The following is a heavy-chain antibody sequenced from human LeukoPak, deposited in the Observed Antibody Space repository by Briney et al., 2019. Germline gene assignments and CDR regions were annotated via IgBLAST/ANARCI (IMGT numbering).Heavy chain of an antibody. CDR1: GFSFTTYT. CDR2: ITNSGSTT. CDR3: AKGSLTRLFDY. Sequence: GGSLRLSCAASGFSFTTYTMSWVRQAPGKGLEWVSSITNSGSTTYYADSVKGRFTISRDNSKNTLYLQMNSLRAEDTAIYYCAKGSLTRLFDYWGQGALVTVSS. D-gene: IGHD3-9*01. J-gene: IGHJ4*02. V-gene: IGHV3-23*05.